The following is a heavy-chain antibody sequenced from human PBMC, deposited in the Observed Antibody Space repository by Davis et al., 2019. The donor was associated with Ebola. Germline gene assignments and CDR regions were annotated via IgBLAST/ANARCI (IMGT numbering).Heavy chain of an antibody. V-gene: IGHV3-33*01. D-gene: IGHD1-26*01. Sequence: GESLKISCAASGFTFSTYGIHWVRQAPGKGLEWVAVIWYDGSNKYYADSVKGRFTISRDNSKNTLYLQMNSLRAEDTAVYYCAMGGQTYDYWGQGTLVTVSS. CDR3: AMGGQTYDY. CDR2: IWYDGSNK. J-gene: IGHJ4*02. CDR1: GFTFSTYG.